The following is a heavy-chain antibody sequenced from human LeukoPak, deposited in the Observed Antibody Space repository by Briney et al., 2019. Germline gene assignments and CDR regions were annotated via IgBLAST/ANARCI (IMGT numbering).Heavy chain of an antibody. D-gene: IGHD5-12*01. CDR1: GFTFSRYN. J-gene: IGHJ4*02. CDR2: ISGSGGST. Sequence: GGSLRLSCAASGFTFSRYNMIWVRQAPGKGLEWVSAISGSGGSTYYADSVKGRFTISRDNSKNTLYLQMNSLRAEDTAVYYCARDSARGYSGYDLDYWGQGTLVTVSS. CDR3: ARDSARGYSGYDLDY. V-gene: IGHV3-23*01.